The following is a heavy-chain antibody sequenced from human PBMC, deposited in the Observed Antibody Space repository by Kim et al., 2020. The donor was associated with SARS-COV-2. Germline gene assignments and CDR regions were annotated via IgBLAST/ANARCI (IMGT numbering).Heavy chain of an antibody. Sequence: SQTLSLTCAISGDSVANNGVAWNWFRQSPSRGLQWRGRTYYRSKWSSDYATFMKGRITVNADTSGNQFSLQLNSVTPEDTAVYYCARGANRYFDYWGQGTLFTVSS. CDR1: GDSVANNGVA. J-gene: IGHJ4*02. V-gene: IGHV6-1*01. CDR2: TYYRSKWSS. CDR3: ARGANRYFDY.